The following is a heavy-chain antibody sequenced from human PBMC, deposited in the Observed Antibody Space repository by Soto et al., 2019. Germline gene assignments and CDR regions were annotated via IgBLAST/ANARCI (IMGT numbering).Heavy chain of an antibody. CDR3: ARDPNSSLYAFDI. D-gene: IGHD6-13*01. V-gene: IGHV3-7*01. CDR1: GFTFSSYW. Sequence: PGGSLRLSCAASGFTFSSYWMSWVRQAPGKGLEWVANIKQDGSEKYYVDSVKGRFTISRDNAKNSLYLQMNSLRAEDTAVYYCARDPNSSLYAFDIWGQGTMVTVSS. J-gene: IGHJ3*02. CDR2: IKQDGSEK.